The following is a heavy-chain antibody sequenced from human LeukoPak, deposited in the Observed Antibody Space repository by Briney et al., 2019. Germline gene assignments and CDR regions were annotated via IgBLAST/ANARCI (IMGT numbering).Heavy chain of an antibody. CDR3: ARLLAVAGGDAFDI. V-gene: IGHV4-59*08. J-gene: IGHJ3*02. Sequence: SETLSLTCTVSGGSISGYFWSWIRQPPGKGLELIGYLYYSGSTNYNPSLKSRVTVSVDTSKDQFSLRLSSVTAADTAVYYCARLLAVAGGDAFDIWGQGKNGHRLF. CDR2: LYYSGST. CDR1: GGSISGYF. D-gene: IGHD6-19*01.